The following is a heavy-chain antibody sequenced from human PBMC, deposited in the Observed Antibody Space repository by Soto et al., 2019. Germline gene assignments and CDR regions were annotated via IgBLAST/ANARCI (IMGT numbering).Heavy chain of an antibody. V-gene: IGHV3-30-3*01. CDR3: ARDHSRKPYFDY. D-gene: IGHD6-13*01. Sequence: PGGSLRLSCAASGFTFSSYAMHWVRQAPGKGLEWVAVISYDGSNKYYADSVKGRFTISRDNSKNTLYLQMNSLRAEDTAVYYCARDHSRKPYFDYWGQGTLVTVSS. J-gene: IGHJ4*02. CDR1: GFTFSSYA. CDR2: ISYDGSNK.